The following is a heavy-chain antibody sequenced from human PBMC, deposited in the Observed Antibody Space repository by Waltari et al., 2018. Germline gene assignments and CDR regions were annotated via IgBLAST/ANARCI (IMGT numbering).Heavy chain of an antibody. D-gene: IGHD1-1*01. V-gene: IGHV3-30*01. Sequence: QVQLVESGGGVVQPGRSLRLSCAASGFTFSSYAMHWVRQAPGKGLEWVAVISYDGSNKYYADSVKGRFTISRDNSKNTLYLQMNSLRAEDTAVYYCARDSVQLHDAFDIWGQGTMVTVSS. J-gene: IGHJ3*02. CDR3: ARDSVQLHDAFDI. CDR1: GFTFSSYA. CDR2: ISYDGSNK.